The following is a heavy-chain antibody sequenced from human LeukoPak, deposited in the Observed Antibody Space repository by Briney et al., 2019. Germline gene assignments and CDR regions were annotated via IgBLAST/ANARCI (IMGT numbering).Heavy chain of an antibody. CDR3: ARDLRYSSSWTRYYYYYGMDV. V-gene: IGHV3-11*06. CDR2: ISSSSSYI. J-gene: IGHJ6*02. D-gene: IGHD6-13*01. CDR1: GFTFSDYY. Sequence: PGGSLRLSCAASGFTFSDYYMSWIRQAPGKGLEWVSSISSSSSYIYYADSVKGRFTISRDNAKNSLYLQMNSLRAEDTAVYYCARDLRYSSSWTRYYYYYGMDVWGQGTTVTVSS.